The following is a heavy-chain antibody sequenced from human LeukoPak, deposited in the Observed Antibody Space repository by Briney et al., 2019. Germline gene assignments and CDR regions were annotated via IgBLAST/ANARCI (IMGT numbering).Heavy chain of an antibody. V-gene: IGHV3-30-3*01. CDR3: AGGFYSGSYYVWDY. CDR2: ISYDGSNK. Sequence: GGSLRLSCAASGFTFSTYAIHWFRQAPGKGLDWVALISYDGSNKFYADSVKGRFTISRDNSKNTLYMQMNSLRAEDTAVYYCAGGFYSGSYYVWDYWGQGTLVTVSS. CDR1: GFTFSTYA. D-gene: IGHD1-26*01. J-gene: IGHJ4*02.